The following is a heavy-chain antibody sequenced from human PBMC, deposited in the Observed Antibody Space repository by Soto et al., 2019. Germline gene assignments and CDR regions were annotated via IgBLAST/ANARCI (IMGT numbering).Heavy chain of an antibody. CDR3: ARDAPTRDTNYDYFRDGY. D-gene: IGHD3-16*01. J-gene: IGHJ4*02. Sequence: QMQLVESGGGVVQPGRSLRLSCAASGFTFSSYAMHWVRQAPGKGLEWVAVISYDGSNKYYADSVKGRFTISRDNSKNTLYLQMNSLRAEDTAVYYCARDAPTRDTNYDYFRDGYWGQGTLVTVSS. CDR1: GFTFSSYA. CDR2: ISYDGSNK. V-gene: IGHV3-30-3*01.